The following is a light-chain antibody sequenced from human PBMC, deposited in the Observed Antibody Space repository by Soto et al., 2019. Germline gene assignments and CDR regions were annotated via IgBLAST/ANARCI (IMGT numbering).Light chain of an antibody. Sequence: DIQMTQSPSSLSASVGDRVTITCRASQSVRSYLNWYQQKPGKAPQLLIFAASSLKAGVPSRFSGSGSGTDFTLTLSSLQPEDFATFYCQQSSSTPFTFGGGTKVEIK. J-gene: IGKJ4*01. V-gene: IGKV1-39*01. CDR1: QSVRSY. CDR3: QQSSSTPFT. CDR2: AAS.